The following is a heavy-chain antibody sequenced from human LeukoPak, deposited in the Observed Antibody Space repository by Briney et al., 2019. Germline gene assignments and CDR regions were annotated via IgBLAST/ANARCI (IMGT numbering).Heavy chain of an antibody. D-gene: IGHD5-18*01. CDR1: GFTFSSYG. CDR2: ISYDGSNK. CDR3: AKHLRKYSYGSYYYYGMDV. J-gene: IGHJ6*02. Sequence: GGSLRLSCAASGFTFSSYGMHWVRQAPGKGLEWVAVISYDGSNKYYADSVKGRFTISRDNSKNTLYLQMNSLRAEDTAVYNCAKHLRKYSYGSYYYYGMDVWGQGTTVTVSS. V-gene: IGHV3-30*18.